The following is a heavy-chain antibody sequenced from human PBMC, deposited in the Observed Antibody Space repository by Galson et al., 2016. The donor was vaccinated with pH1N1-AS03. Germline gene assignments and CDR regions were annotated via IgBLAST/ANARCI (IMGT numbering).Heavy chain of an antibody. D-gene: IGHD3-10*01. CDR1: GYTFTKYA. Sequence: SVKVSCKASGYTFTKYAIHWVRQAPGQRPEWMGWINVGNGNTKYSQKFQGRVTITRDSSANTAYMELSSLRSEDTAVFYCARDPYYGSGTYSYGVLNWFDPWGQGTLVTVSS. CDR3: ARDPYYGSGTYSYGVLNWFDP. J-gene: IGHJ5*02. CDR2: INVGNGNT. V-gene: IGHV1-3*01.